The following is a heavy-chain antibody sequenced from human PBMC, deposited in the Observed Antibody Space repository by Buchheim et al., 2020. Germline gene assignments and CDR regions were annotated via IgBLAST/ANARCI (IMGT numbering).Heavy chain of an antibody. CDR3: ARTVDYVGAFDI. CDR2: IYYSGST. V-gene: IGHV4-59*01. CDR1: GCSISSYY. J-gene: IGHJ3*02. D-gene: IGHD4-23*01. Sequence: QVQLQESGPGLVKPSETLSLTCTVSGCSISSYYWSWIRQPPGKGLEWIGYIYYSGSTNYNPSLKSRVTISVDTSKNQFSLKLSSVTAADTAVYYCARTVDYVGAFDIWGQGT.